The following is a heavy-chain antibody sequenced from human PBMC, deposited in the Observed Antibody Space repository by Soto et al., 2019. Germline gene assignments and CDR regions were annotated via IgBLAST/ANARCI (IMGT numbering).Heavy chain of an antibody. D-gene: IGHD4-17*01. Sequence: DSLKVSCKASGYTFTSYGISWVRQSPGQGLEWMGWISAYNGNTNYAQKLQGRVTMTTDTSTSTAYMELRSLRSDDTAVYYCARLTNGATATDDYWGQGTLVTVSS. CDR2: ISAYNGNT. V-gene: IGHV1-18*01. CDR1: GYTFTSYG. CDR3: ARLTNGATATDDY. J-gene: IGHJ4*02.